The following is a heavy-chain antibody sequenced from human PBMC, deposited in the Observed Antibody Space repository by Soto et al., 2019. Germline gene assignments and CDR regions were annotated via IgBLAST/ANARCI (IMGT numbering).Heavy chain of an antibody. V-gene: IGHV1-69*13. CDR3: AREGHLVVPAAIYGMDV. CDR1: GGTFSSYA. J-gene: IGHJ6*02. Sequence: GASVKVSCKASGGTFSSYAISWVRQAPGQGLEWMGGIIPIFGTANYAQKFQGRVTITADESTSTAYMELSSLRSEDTAVYYCAREGHLVVPAAIYGMDVWGQGTTVTVSS. CDR2: IIPIFGTA. D-gene: IGHD2-2*01.